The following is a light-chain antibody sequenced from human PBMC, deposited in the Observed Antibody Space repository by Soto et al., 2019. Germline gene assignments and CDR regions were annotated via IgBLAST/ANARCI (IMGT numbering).Light chain of an antibody. V-gene: IGKV3-20*01. J-gene: IGKJ3*01. CDR1: QSVASSH. CDR2: DAA. CDR3: QQYGSAPFT. Sequence: EIVLTQSPGTLSLSPGERATLSCRASQSVASSHLAWDRQKPGQTPRLLIYDAASRDTGIPDRISGSGSGTDFTLTISRLEPEDFAVYYCQQYGSAPFTFGPGTKVDIK.